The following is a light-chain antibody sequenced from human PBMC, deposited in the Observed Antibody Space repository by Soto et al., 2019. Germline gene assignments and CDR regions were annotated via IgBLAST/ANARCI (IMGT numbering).Light chain of an antibody. V-gene: IGKV1-5*01. Sequence: DIQMTQPPSTLSASVGDRVTITCRASQSISTWLAWYQQKPGKAPKLLIYDASSLQSGVPSRFSGHGSGTDFTLTISSLQPDDFATYYCQQYNSYTTFGQGTK. J-gene: IGKJ2*01. CDR3: QQYNSYTT. CDR2: DAS. CDR1: QSISTW.